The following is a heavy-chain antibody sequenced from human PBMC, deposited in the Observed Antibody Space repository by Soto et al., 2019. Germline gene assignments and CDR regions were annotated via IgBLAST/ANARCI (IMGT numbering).Heavy chain of an antibody. Sequence: XATLSLTCAVYGGSFSGYYWGWIRQPPGKGLEWIGEINHSGSTNYNPSLKSRVTISVDTSKNQFSLKLSSVTAADTAVYYCARVRRKYYYGSGSYLSGGGMDVWGQGTTVTVSS. CDR1: GGSFSGYY. CDR3: ARVRRKYYYGSGSYLSGGGMDV. D-gene: IGHD3-10*01. V-gene: IGHV4-34*01. J-gene: IGHJ6*02. CDR2: INHSGST.